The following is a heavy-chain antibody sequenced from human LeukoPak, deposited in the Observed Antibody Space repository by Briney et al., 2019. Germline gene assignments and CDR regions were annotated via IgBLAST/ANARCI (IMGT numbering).Heavy chain of an antibody. CDR3: ARDKAVVAATFWFDP. CDR2: INPNSGGT. Sequence: ASVKVSCKASGYTFTGYYMHWVRQAPGQGLEWMGRINPNSGGTNYAQKFQGRVTMTRDTSISTAYMELSRLRSDDTAVYYCARDKAVVAATFWFDPWGQGTLVTVSS. D-gene: IGHD2-15*01. CDR1: GYTFTGYY. V-gene: IGHV1-2*06. J-gene: IGHJ5*02.